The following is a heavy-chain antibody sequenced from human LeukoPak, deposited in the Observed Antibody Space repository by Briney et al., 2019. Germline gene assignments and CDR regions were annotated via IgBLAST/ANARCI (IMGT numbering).Heavy chain of an antibody. CDR2: ISAYNGNT. CDR3: ARGPSWFGELFPFDY. D-gene: IGHD3-10*01. V-gene: IGHV1-18*01. J-gene: IGHJ4*02. Sequence: ASVKVSCKASGYTFTSYGISWVRQAPGQGLEWMGWISAYNGNTNYAQKLQGRVTMTTDTSTSTAYMELRSLRSDDTAVYYCARGPSWFGELFPFDYWGQGTLVTVSS. CDR1: GYTFTSYG.